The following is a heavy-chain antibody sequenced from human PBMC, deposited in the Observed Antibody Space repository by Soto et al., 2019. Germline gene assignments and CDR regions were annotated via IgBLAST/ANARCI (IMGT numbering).Heavy chain of an antibody. V-gene: IGHV1-69*12. CDR2: IIPIFGTA. CDR3: ARPLHTDGRGGSCGPPGYYYGMDV. Sequence: QVQLVQSGAEVKKPGSSVKVSCKASGGTFSSYAISWVRQAPGQGLEWMGGIIPIFGTATYAQKFQGRVTRTADEATSTAYMELSSRRSEDTAVYYCARPLHTDGRGGSCGPPGYYYGMDVWGQGTTVTVSS. CDR1: GGTFSSYA. D-gene: IGHD2-15*01. J-gene: IGHJ6*02.